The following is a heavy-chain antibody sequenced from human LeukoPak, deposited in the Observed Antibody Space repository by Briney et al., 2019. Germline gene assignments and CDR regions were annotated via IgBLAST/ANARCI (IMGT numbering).Heavy chain of an antibody. J-gene: IGHJ4*02. CDR2: ISWDGGST. CDR1: GFTFSSYA. CDR3: AKEATDAHQFDY. V-gene: IGHV3-43*02. Sequence: GGSLRLSCAASGFTFSSYAMHWVRQAPGKGLELVSLISWDGGSTYYADSVKGRFTISRDNSKNSLYLQMNSLRTEDTALYYCAKEATDAHQFDYWGQGTLVTVSS.